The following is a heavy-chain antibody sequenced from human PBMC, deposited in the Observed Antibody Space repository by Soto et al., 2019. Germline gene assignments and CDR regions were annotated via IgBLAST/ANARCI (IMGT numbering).Heavy chain of an antibody. CDR3: AKDYGGAWDC. V-gene: IGHV3-53*02. J-gene: IGHJ4*02. CDR2: ISPTGNI. CDR1: GFIVSNNY. D-gene: IGHD2-21*01. Sequence: EVQLVETGGGLIQPGGSLRLSCAASGFIVSNNYMSWVRQAPGKGLEWVSVISPTGNIRYADSVKGRFTISRDTSKNTVFLQMDSLRAEDTDVYYCAKDYGGAWDCWGQGTLVTVSS.